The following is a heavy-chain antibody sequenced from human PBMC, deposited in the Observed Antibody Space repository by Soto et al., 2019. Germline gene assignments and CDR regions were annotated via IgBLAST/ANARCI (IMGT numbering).Heavy chain of an antibody. D-gene: IGHD2-21*02. V-gene: IGHV3-23*01. CDR1: GLTFSNYA. J-gene: IGHJ2*01. CDR3: AITPNCGRDCSADSYWFVDL. CDR2: ISGGGLST. Sequence: EVQLLESGGNLVQPGGSLRLYCAASGLTFSNYAMSWVRQAPGKGLEWVSAISGGGLSTYYADSVKGRFTISRDNSRNTLFLQMSALRAVDTAVYYCAITPNCGRDCSADSYWFVDLWGRGTLVTVSS.